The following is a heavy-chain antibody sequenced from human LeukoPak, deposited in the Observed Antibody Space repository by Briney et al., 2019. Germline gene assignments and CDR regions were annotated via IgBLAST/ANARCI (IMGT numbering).Heavy chain of an antibody. CDR3: ARHYYDRTGYYYFDY. V-gene: IGHV4-39*01. D-gene: IGHD3-22*01. J-gene: IGHJ4*02. Sequence: SETLSLTCSVSGDSITGSSYYWVWIRPPPGKGLEWIVSMYYSGSTYSNPSLKSRVTMSADTSKNQFSLKLRSVTAADTAVFYCARHYYDRTGYYYFDYWGQGILVTVSS. CDR1: GDSITGSSYY. CDR2: MYYSGST.